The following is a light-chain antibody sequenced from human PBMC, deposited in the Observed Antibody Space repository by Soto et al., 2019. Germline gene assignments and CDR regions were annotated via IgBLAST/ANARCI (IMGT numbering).Light chain of an antibody. CDR3: CSYAGSSTWV. J-gene: IGLJ3*02. CDR1: SSDVGSYDL. Sequence: QSVLTQPASVSGSPGQSITISCTGTSSDVGSYDLVSWYQHHPGKAPKVTIYGVSKRPSGVSNRFSGSKSGNTASLTISGLQAEDEADYYCCSYAGSSTWVFGGGTKLTVL. V-gene: IGLV2-23*02. CDR2: GVS.